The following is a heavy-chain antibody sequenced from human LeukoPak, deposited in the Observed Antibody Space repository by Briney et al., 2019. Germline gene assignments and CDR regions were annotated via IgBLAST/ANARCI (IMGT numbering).Heavy chain of an antibody. Sequence: SETLSLTCTVSGGSISSSRYYWGWIRQPPGKGLEWIGTICYAGTTYYNPSLKSRVTISGDTSQNQFSLTLRSLTAADTAVYYCARDRTRGDISVAGPEAFDIWGQGTRVIVSS. CDR2: ICYAGTT. V-gene: IGHV4-39*07. D-gene: IGHD6-19*01. J-gene: IGHJ3*02. CDR1: GGSISSSRYY. CDR3: ARDRTRGDISVAGPEAFDI.